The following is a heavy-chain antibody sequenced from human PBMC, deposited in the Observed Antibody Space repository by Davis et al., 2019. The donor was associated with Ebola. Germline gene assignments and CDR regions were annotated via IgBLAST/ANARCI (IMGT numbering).Heavy chain of an antibody. CDR1: GFTFSSYA. CDR3: ARCLRTVTTNWFDP. CDR2: ISYDGSNK. J-gene: IGHJ5*02. V-gene: IGHV3-30-3*01. Sequence: GESLKISCAASGFTFSSYAMHWVRQAPGKGLEWVAVISYDGSNKYYADSVKGRFTISRDNSKNTLYLQMNSLRAEDTAVYYCARCLRTVTTNWFDPWGQGTLVTVSS. D-gene: IGHD4-17*01.